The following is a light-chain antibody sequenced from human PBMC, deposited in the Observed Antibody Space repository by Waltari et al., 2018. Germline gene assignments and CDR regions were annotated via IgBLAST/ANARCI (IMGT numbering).Light chain of an antibody. CDR1: NSNVGSNN. Sequence: QSVLTQPPSASGTPGQRVTMSCSGSNSNVGSNNVNWYRQVPGTAPKLVIDNNDQRPSGVPDRFSGSKAAASASLAISGLQSEDEADYFCEAWDDTLNGPVFGGGTKLTVL. CDR2: NND. J-gene: IGLJ3*02. CDR3: EAWDDTLNGPV. V-gene: IGLV1-44*01.